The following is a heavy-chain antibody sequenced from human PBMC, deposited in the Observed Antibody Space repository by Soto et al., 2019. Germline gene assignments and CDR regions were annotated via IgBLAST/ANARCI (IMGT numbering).Heavy chain of an antibody. J-gene: IGHJ4*02. V-gene: IGHV3-30-3*01. CDR1: GFTYSTYT. D-gene: IGHD1-7*01. Sequence: QVLLVESGGGVVQPGRSLRLSCAASGFTYSTYTMHWVRQAPGKGLEWVAVISYDGNNKFYADSVKGRFTISRDSTKQTLYLQMNSLRPDDTAMYYCARDGVSSTEYTWKYGTYFDYWRQGALVTVSS. CDR3: ARDGVSSTEYTWKYGTYFDY. CDR2: ISYDGNNK.